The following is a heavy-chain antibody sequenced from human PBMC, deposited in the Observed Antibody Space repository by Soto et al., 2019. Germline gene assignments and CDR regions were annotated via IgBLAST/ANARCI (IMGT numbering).Heavy chain of an antibody. J-gene: IGHJ4*02. CDR2: ISYSGST. CDR1: GDFLSSHY. V-gene: IGHV4-59*08. D-gene: IGHD1-7*01. Sequence: SETLSLTCTVSGDFLSSHYWSWIRQPPGKGLEWIGYISYSGSTNYDASLRTRVTMSVDASKRQFSLNLNSVTVADTAVYYCVRHVPGTTYDYWGQGTQVTVSS. CDR3: VRHVPGTTYDY.